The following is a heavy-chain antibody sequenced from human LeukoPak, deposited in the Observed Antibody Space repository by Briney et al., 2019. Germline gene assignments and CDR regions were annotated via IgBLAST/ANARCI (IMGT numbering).Heavy chain of an antibody. V-gene: IGHV4-39*01. CDR2: IYYSGST. CDR3: ATGWGAARFDY. J-gene: IGHJ4*02. CDR1: GGSITISSYY. D-gene: IGHD1-26*01. Sequence: PSETLSLTCTVSGGSITISSYYWGWTRHPPGNGLEWIGSIYYSGSTYYYPSLKSRVTISIDTSKSQFSLKLRSVTAADTAMYYCATGWGAARFDYWGQGTLVTVS.